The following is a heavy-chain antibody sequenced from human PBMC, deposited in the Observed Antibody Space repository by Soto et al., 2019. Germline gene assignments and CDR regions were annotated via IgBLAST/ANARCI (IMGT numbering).Heavy chain of an antibody. CDR3: ARDNGSSPFYFDY. CDR1: GGSISSGGYY. D-gene: IGHD6-13*01. Sequence: PSETLSLTCTVSGGSISSGGYYWSWIRQHPGKGLEWIGYIYYSGSTYYNPSLKSRVTISVDTSKNQFSLKLSSVTAADTAVYYCARDNGSSPFYFDYWGQGTLVTVSS. J-gene: IGHJ4*02. V-gene: IGHV4-31*03. CDR2: IYYSGST.